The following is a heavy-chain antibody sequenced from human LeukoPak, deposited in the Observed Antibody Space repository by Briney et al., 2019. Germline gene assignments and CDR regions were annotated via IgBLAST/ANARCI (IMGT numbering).Heavy chain of an antibody. CDR3: ARQRRYSYGSTYFDY. CDR2: IYYSGST. V-gene: IGHV4-59*08. CDR1: GGSISSYY. Sequence: SSETLSLTCTVSGGSISSYYWSWIRQPPGKGLEWIGYIYYSGSTNYNPSLKSRVTISVDTSKNQFSLKLSSVTAADTAVYYCARQRRYSYGSTYFDYWGQGTLVTVSS. J-gene: IGHJ4*02. D-gene: IGHD5-18*01.